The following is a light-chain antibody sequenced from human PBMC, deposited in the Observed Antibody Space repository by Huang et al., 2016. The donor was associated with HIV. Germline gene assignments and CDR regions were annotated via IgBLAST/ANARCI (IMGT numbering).Light chain of an antibody. CDR3: QQYDSSQGIS. J-gene: IGKJ5*01. Sequence: EIVLTQSPDTLSLSPGERATVSCRVSQTIKNIYLAWYQQKPGQGPRLLIYGASSRATDIPDSFSGSGSGTYFTLTINRLEPEDFAVYYCQQYDSSQGISFGQGTRLEMK. CDR1: QTIKNIY. V-gene: IGKV3-20*01. CDR2: GAS.